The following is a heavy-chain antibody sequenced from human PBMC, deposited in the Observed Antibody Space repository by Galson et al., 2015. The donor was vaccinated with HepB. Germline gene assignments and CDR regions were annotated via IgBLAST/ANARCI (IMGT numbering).Heavy chain of an antibody. CDR2: INPSGGST. D-gene: IGHD3-22*01. CDR3: AREEDYYDSSGPFDY. CDR1: GYTFTSYY. V-gene: IGHV1-46*01. J-gene: IGHJ4*02. Sequence: QSGAEVKKPGESLKVSCKASGYTFTSYYMHWVRQAPGQGLEWMGIINPSGGSTSYAQKFQGRVTMTRDTSTSTVYMELSSLRSEDTAVYYCAREEDYYDSSGPFDYWGQGTLVTVSS.